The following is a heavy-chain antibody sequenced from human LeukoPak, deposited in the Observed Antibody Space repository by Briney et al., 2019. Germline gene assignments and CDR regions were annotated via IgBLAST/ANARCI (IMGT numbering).Heavy chain of an antibody. J-gene: IGHJ4*02. CDR2: MNPNSGNT. CDR1: GYTFTSYD. CDR3: AREGRKEGFDY. Sequence: APVKVSCKASGYTFTSYDINWVRQATGQGLEWMGWMNPNSGNTGYAQKFQGRVTTTRNTSISTAYMELSSLRSEDTAVYYCAREGRKEGFDYWGQGTLVTVSS. V-gene: IGHV1-8*01.